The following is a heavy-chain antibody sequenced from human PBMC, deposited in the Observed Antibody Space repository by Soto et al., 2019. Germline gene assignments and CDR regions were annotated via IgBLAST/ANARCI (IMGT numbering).Heavy chain of an antibody. D-gene: IGHD1-1*01. Sequence: PGGSLRLSCAASGFTFGNVAMAWVRQAPGKGLERVSSISDNGGNTDYADSARGRFTLSRDNSKNTLYLQMNHLKAEDTAVYYCAKLYWNPRYFDSWGQGARVTVPS. CDR2: ISDNGGNT. CDR1: GFTFGNVA. J-gene: IGHJ4*02. CDR3: AKLYWNPRYFDS. V-gene: IGHV3-23*01.